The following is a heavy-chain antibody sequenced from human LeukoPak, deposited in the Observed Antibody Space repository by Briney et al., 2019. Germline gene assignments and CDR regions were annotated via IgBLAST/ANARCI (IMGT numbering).Heavy chain of an antibody. V-gene: IGHV4-34*01. CDR3: ARALTPLDIVVVPAASPGGMDV. CDR2: INHSGST. CDR1: GGSFSGYY. J-gene: IGHJ6*02. D-gene: IGHD2-2*01. Sequence: SETLSLTCAVYGGSFSGYYWSWIRQPPGKGLEWIGEINHSGSTNYNPSLKSRVTISVDTSKNQISLKLSSVTAADTAVYYCARALTPLDIVVVPAASPGGMDVWGQGTTVTVSS.